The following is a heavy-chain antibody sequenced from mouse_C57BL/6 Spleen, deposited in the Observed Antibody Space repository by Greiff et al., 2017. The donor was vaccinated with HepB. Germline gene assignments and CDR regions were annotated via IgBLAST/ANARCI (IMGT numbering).Heavy chain of an antibody. J-gene: IGHJ2*01. CDR2: ISYDGSN. CDR1: GYSITSGYY. CDR3: AREGDMGYLYYFDY. Sequence: ESGPGLVKPSQSLSLTCSVTGYSITSGYYWNWIRQFPGNKLEWMGYISYDGSNNYNPSLKNRISITRDKSKNQFFLKLNSVTTEDTATYYCAREGDMGYLYYFDYWGQGTTLTVSS. D-gene: IGHD2-2*01. V-gene: IGHV3-6*01.